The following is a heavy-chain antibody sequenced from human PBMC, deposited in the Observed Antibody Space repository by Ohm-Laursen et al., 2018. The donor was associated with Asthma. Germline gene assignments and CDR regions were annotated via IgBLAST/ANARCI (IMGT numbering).Heavy chain of an antibody. Sequence: TLSLTCTVSGGSITSVNYFWSWIRQHPGGGLEWIAYIYYIGSTFYNPSLESRATISRDTSRNQFSLKLTSVTAADTAVYYCARAQQQLVPFDYWGQGTLVTVSS. CDR1: GGSITSVNYF. V-gene: IGHV4-31*03. CDR3: ARAQQQLVPFDY. CDR2: IYYIGST. D-gene: IGHD6-13*01. J-gene: IGHJ4*02.